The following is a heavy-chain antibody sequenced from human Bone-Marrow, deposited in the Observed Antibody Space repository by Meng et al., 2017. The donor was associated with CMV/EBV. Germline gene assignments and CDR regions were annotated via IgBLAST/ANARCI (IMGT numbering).Heavy chain of an antibody. Sequence: SVKVSCKASGGTFSSYAISWVRQAPGQGLEWMGGIIPIFGTANYAQKFQGRVTITTDESTSTAYMELSSLRSEDTAVYYCARDRHCSSTSCSMIDAFDIWGQGTMVAVSS. CDR3: ARDRHCSSTSCSMIDAFDI. CDR2: IIPIFGTA. D-gene: IGHD2-2*01. CDR1: GGTFSSYA. V-gene: IGHV1-69*05. J-gene: IGHJ3*02.